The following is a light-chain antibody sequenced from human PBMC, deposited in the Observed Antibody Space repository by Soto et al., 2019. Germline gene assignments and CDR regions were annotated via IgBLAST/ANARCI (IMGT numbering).Light chain of an antibody. V-gene: IGKV1-5*03. J-gene: IGKJ2*01. Sequence: DNQMTQSPSTLSASLGDRVTITCRASQSIGSWLAWYKQTPGEAPKLLIYKASSLESGVPSRFSGSGSGTEFTLTISSLQPDDFATYYCQQYNSYPSTVGQGTKLDI. CDR1: QSIGSW. CDR3: QQYNSYPST. CDR2: KAS.